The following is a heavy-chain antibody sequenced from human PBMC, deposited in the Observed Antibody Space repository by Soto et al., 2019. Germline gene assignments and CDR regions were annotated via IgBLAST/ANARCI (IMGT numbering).Heavy chain of an antibody. CDR1: GNTFPTYS. Sequence: QVQLVQSGAEVKKPGAPGRVSAKASGNTFPTYSILWGRQAPEQRLEWMGWMNPLNGDTKYSQRFQGRLTIIRDTSASTAYMELSSLRSEDTAIYYCARGNSGAFDIWGQGTMVTVSS. V-gene: IGHV1-3*01. D-gene: IGHD6-19*01. CDR2: MNPLNGDT. CDR3: ARGNSGAFDI. J-gene: IGHJ3*02.